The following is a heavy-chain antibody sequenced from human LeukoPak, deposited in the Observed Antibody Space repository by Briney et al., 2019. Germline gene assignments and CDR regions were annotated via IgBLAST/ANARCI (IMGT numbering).Heavy chain of an antibody. CDR2: INPNSGGT. CDR1: GYTFIDNY. CDR3: ARREFIPAGPGNYHYYYLDV. J-gene: IGHJ6*03. D-gene: IGHD6-13*01. Sequence: ASVKVSCKASGYTFIDNYLHWVRQAPGQGLEWMGWINPNSGGTNFAQKFQGRVTMTRDTSISTAYMELDRLTSGDTAIYYCARREFIPAGPGNYHYYYLDVWGKGTMLTVSS. V-gene: IGHV1-2*02.